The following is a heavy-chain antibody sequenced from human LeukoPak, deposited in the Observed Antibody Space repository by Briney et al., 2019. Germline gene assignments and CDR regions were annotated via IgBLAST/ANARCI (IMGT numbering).Heavy chain of an antibody. CDR1: GGSIHNSNYY. J-gene: IGHJ4*02. Sequence: KPSETLSLTCTVSGGSIHNSNYYWGWIRQPPGKGLEWIGSIYYSGSTYYNPSLKSRVTISVDTSKNQFSLKLSSVTAADTAVYYCAGRPRYGGMHFDYWGQGTLVTVSS. CDR2: IYYSGST. CDR3: AGRPRYGGMHFDY. V-gene: IGHV4-39*07. D-gene: IGHD5-18*01.